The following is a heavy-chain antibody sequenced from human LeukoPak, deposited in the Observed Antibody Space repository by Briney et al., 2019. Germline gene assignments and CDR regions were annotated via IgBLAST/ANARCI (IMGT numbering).Heavy chain of an antibody. CDR3: AREPYRAGPETDFNY. V-gene: IGHV4-39*07. CDR2: IYYSGST. CDR1: GGSISSSSYY. Sequence: SETLSLTCTVSGGSISSSSYYWGWIRQPPGKGLEWIGSIYYSGSTYYNPSLKSRVTISVDTSKNQFSLKLSSVTAADTAVYYCAREPYRAGPETDFNYWGQGTLVTVSS. D-gene: IGHD4-11*01. J-gene: IGHJ4*02.